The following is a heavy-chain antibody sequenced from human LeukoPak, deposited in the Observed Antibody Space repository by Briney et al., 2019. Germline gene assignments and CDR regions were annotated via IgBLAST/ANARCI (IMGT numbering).Heavy chain of an antibody. CDR1: GYTFTSYD. Sequence: GASVKVSCKASGYTFTSYDINWVRQATGQGLEWMGWMNPNSGNTGYAQKFQGRVTITRNTSISTAYMELSSLRSEDTAVYYCARVGWFGELSVRSYYFDYWGQGTLVTVSS. J-gene: IGHJ4*02. CDR2: MNPNSGNT. CDR3: ARVGWFGELSVRSYYFDY. D-gene: IGHD3-10*01. V-gene: IGHV1-8*03.